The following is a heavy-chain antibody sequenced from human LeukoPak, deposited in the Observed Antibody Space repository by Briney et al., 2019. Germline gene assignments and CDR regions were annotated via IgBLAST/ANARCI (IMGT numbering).Heavy chain of an antibody. J-gene: IGHJ3*02. Sequence: GRSLRLSCAASGFTFNTYAMHWVRQAPGKGLEWVAVISYDGSYKYYADSVKDRFTISRDNSKNTLYLQMNSLRAEDTAVYYCAVIVVVTVGAFDIWGQGTMVTVSS. CDR1: GFTFNTYA. D-gene: IGHD2-21*02. CDR2: ISYDGSYK. V-gene: IGHV3-30*03. CDR3: AVIVVVTVGAFDI.